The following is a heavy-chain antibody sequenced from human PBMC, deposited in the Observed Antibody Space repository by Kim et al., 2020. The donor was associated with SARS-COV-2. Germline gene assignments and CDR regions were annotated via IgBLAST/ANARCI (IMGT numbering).Heavy chain of an antibody. V-gene: IGHV4-39*01. CDR1: GDSISSSSYY. Sequence: SETLSLTCTVSGDSISSSSYYCGWIRQPPGKGLEWIGSIYYSGSTYYNPSLKSRVTISVDTSKNQFSLKVSSVTAADTAVYYCARHRYSSPFDYWGPGTLVTVSS. CDR3: ARHRYSSPFDY. D-gene: IGHD6-13*01. J-gene: IGHJ4*02. CDR2: IYYSGST.